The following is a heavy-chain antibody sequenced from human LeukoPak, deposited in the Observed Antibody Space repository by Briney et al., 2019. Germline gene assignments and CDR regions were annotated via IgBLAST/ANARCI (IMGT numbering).Heavy chain of an antibody. D-gene: IGHD2-2*01. CDR2: ISSSSYM. V-gene: IGHV3-21*01. J-gene: IGHJ6*02. CDR3: ARDANIVVVPAAIVAGPTMDV. CDR1: GFTFSSYS. Sequence: GGSLRLSCAASGFTFSSYSMNWVRQAPGKGLEWVSSISSSSYMYYADSVKGRFTISRDNAKNSLYLQMNSLRAEDTAVYYCARDANIVVVPAAIVAGPTMDVWGQGTTVTVSS.